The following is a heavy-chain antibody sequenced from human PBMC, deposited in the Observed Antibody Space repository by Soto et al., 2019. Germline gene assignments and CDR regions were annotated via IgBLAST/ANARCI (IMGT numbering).Heavy chain of an antibody. V-gene: IGHV3-30*18. CDR3: AKDYLGSSTVFDF. CDR2: ISDDGTNK. Sequence: LSVCWAAAGGPCNNYGMHWVRQAPGKGLEWVALISDDGTNKYFVDSVKGRFTIYRDNSRKMVYLQMNRLRAEDTAVYYCAKDYLGSSTVFDFCGHGTMVPVS. CDR1: GGPCNNYG. J-gene: IGHJ3*01. D-gene: IGHD2-15*01.